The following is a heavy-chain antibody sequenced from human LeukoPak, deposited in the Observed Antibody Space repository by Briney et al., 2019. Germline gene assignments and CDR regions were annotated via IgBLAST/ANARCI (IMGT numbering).Heavy chain of an antibody. CDR1: GGSISSYY. CDR3: ARVFVSSGYTPYYYYYMDV. D-gene: IGHD3-22*01. Sequence: SETLSLTCSVSGGSISSYYWSWLRQPPGKGLEWIGFIYYTGSTNYNPSLKSRVSISVDTSKNQFSLKLISVTAADTAVYYCARVFVSSGYTPYYYYYMDVWGKGTTVTVSS. V-gene: IGHV4-59*01. J-gene: IGHJ6*03. CDR2: IYYTGST.